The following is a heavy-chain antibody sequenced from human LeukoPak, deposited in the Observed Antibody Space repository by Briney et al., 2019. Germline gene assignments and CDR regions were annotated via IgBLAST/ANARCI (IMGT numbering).Heavy chain of an antibody. CDR2: INPSGGST. Sequence: ASVKVSCKASGYTFTSYYMHWVRPAPGQGLEWMGIINPSGGSTSYAQKFQGRVTMTRDTSTSTVYMELSSLRSEDTAVYYCARASTDPYCGGDCYLFDYWGQGTLVTVSS. CDR1: GYTFTSYY. V-gene: IGHV1-46*01. D-gene: IGHD2-21*02. J-gene: IGHJ4*02. CDR3: ARASTDPYCGGDCYLFDY.